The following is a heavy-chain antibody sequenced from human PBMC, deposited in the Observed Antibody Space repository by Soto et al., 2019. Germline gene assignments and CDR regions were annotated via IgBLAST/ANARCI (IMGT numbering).Heavy chain of an antibody. CDR3: HGGSDYDFWSGYSNDYYYYGMDV. CDR1: GGSISSYY. V-gene: IGHV4-4*07. Sequence: PSETLSLTCTVSGGSISSYYWSWIRQPAGKGLEWIGRIYTSGSTNYNPSLKSRVTMSVDTSKNQFSLKLSSVTAADTAVYYCHGGSDYDFWSGYSNDYYYYGMDVWGQGTTVTVSS. D-gene: IGHD3-3*01. J-gene: IGHJ6*02. CDR2: IYTSGST.